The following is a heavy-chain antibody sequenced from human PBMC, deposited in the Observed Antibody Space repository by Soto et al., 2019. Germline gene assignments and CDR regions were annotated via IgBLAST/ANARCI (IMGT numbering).Heavy chain of an antibody. CDR1: GFTFSSYW. V-gene: IGHV3-7*01. CDR2: IKQDGSEK. CDR3: AREGDYCTNGVFCRGEIT. J-gene: IGHJ5*02. Sequence: GGSLRLSCAASGFTFSSYWMSWVRQAPGKGLEWVANIKQDGSEKYYVDSVKGRFTISRDNAKNSLYLQMNSLRAEDTAVYYCAREGDYCTNGVFCRGEITWGQGTLVTVSS. D-gene: IGHD2-8*01.